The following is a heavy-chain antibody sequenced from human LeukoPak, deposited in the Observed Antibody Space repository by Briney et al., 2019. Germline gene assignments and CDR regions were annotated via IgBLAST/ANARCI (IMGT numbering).Heavy chain of an antibody. CDR2: ISYDGSNK. CDR1: GFTFSSYA. V-gene: IGHV3-30-3*01. D-gene: IGHD6-13*01. CDR3: ARDLGLAAAGMVSGYFDY. J-gene: IGHJ4*02. Sequence: GGSLRLSCAASGFTFSSYAMHWVRQAPGKGLEWVAVISYDGSNKYYADSVKGRFTTSRDNSKNTLYLQMNSLRAEDTAVYYCARDLGLAAAGMVSGYFDYWGQGTLVTVSS.